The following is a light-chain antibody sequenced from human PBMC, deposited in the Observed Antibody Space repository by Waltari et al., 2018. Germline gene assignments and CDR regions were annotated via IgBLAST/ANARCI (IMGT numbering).Light chain of an antibody. V-gene: IGKV4-1*01. CDR2: WAS. Sequence: DIVMTQSPDSLAVSLGEMVTIDCKSSQSVLYTSNNKNNLAWYQQRPGQPPKLLIYWASTRESWVPHRFSGSGSGTDFTLTISSLQAEDVAVYFCQQYLTTPLTFGQGTRLEIK. CDR3: QQYLTTPLT. CDR1: QSVLYTSNNKNN. J-gene: IGKJ5*01.